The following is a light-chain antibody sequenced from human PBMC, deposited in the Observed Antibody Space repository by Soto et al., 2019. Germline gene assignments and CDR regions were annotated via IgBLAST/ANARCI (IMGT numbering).Light chain of an antibody. CDR2: EVS. Sequence: QSALTQPASVSGSPGQSITIPCTGTSSDVGTYNFVSWYQQHPGKAPKLMIHEVSIRPSGVSNRFSGSKSGNTASLTISGLQAEDVADYYCSSYTSSRSSVFGTGTKLPS. V-gene: IGLV2-14*01. J-gene: IGLJ1*01. CDR1: SSDVGTYNF. CDR3: SSYTSSRSSV.